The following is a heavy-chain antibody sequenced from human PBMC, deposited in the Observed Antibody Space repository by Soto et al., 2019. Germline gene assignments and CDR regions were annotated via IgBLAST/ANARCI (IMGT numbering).Heavy chain of an antibody. CDR3: AKDPDYDILTGYPKPAPVDY. J-gene: IGHJ4*02. CDR2: ISGSGGST. D-gene: IGHD3-9*01. V-gene: IGHV3-23*01. CDR1: GFTFSSYA. Sequence: PGGSLRLSCAASGFTFSSYAMSWVRQAPGKGLEWVSAISGSGGSTYYADSVKGRFTISRDNSKNTLYLQMNSLRAEDTAVYYCAKDPDYDILTGYPKPAPVDYWGQGTLVTVSS.